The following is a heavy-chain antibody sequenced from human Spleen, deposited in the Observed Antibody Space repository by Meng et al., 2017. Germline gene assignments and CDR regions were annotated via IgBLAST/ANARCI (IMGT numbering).Heavy chain of an antibody. CDR1: GYTLTIYA. CDR2: IDTKPGSP. J-gene: IGHJ4*02. V-gene: IGHV7-4-1*02. D-gene: IGHD2-2*01. CDR3: TRDGYSDCSRTSCFDY. Sequence: QVQLAQAGYWLRRPGPSVRVSCKDSGYTLTIYAINWLRQAPGQGLEWMGWIDTKPGSPRYAQGFKGRLVFSSDTSVSTAYLEISGLKADDTAVYYCTRDGYSDCSRTSCFDYWGQGTLVTVSS.